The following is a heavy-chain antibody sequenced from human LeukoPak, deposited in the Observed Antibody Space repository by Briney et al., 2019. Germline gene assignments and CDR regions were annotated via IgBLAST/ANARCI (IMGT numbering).Heavy chain of an antibody. D-gene: IGHD5-12*01. CDR1: GDSISPYY. J-gene: IGHJ6*02. Sequence: SETLSLTCTVSGDSISPYYWSWIRQPAGKTLEWIGRVYPTGSTNYNPSLQSRVTMSVDRSKNQFSLKLTSVTAADTAVYYCARDSDGSNYFYYGMDVWGQGTLVTVSS. CDR2: VYPTGST. V-gene: IGHV4-4*07. CDR3: ARDSDGSNYFYYGMDV.